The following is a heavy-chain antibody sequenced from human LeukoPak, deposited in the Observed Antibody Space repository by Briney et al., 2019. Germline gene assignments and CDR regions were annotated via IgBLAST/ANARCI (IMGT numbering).Heavy chain of an antibody. Sequence: PGGSLRLSCAASGFTFSSYWMSWVRQAPGKGLEWVANIKQDGSEKYYVDSVKGRFTISRDNAKNSLYLQMNSLRAEDTAVYYCARETVRWRDHYFDYWGQGTLVTVSS. J-gene: IGHJ4*02. CDR1: GFTFSSYW. V-gene: IGHV3-7*01. CDR2: IKQDGSEK. CDR3: ARETVRWRDHYFDY. D-gene: IGHD4-23*01.